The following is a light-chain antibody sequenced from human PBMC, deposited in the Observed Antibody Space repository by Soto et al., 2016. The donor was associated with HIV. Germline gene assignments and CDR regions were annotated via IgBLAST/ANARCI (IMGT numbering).Light chain of an antibody. CDR2: DDS. CDR1: NIGSKS. V-gene: IGLV3-21*03. Sequence: SYVLTQPPSVSVAPGKTASITCGGNNIGSKSVHWYQQKSGQAPVLVVHDDSDRPSGIPERFSGSNSGNTATLTISRVEVGDGADYYCQVWDSSSGHSXIFGGGPADRP. CDR3: QVWDSSSGHSXI. J-gene: IGLJ2*01.